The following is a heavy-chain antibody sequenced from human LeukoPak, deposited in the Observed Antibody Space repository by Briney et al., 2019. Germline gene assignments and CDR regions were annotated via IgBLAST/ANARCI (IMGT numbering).Heavy chain of an antibody. J-gene: IGHJ3*02. CDR3: ARDANLLGYCSSSSCYTEPAFDI. V-gene: IGHV3-21*01. Sequence: GGSLRLSCAASGFTFSSYSMNWVRQAPGKGLEWVSSISSSGTYKYNPDSVKGRFTISRDNGKNSLNLQMNSLRAEDTAVYYCARDANLLGYCSSSSCYTEPAFDIWGQGTMVTVSS. CDR1: GFTFSSYS. CDR2: ISSSGTYK. D-gene: IGHD2-2*02.